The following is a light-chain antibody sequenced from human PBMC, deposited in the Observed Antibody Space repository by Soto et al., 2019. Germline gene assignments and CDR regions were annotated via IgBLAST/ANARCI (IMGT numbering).Light chain of an antibody. J-gene: IGLJ2*01. CDR1: SSDVGTYNY. CDR2: DVS. CDR3: CSYAGSYTSV. Sequence: QSALTQPRSVSGSPGQSVTISCTGTSSDVGTYNYVSWYQQHPGKAPKLMIYDVSQRPSGVPDRFSGSKSGNTASLTISGLQAEDESYYYGCSYAGSYTSVFGGGTKLTVL. V-gene: IGLV2-11*01.